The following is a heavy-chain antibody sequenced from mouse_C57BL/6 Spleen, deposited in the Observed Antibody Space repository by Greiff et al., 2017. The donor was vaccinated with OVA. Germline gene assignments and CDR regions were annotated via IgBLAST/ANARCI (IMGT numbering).Heavy chain of an antibody. V-gene: IGHV2-2*01. CDR1: GFSLTSYG. CDR2: IWSGGST. D-gene: IGHD1-1*01. CDR3: ARNYYGSSLDAMDY. Sequence: QVQLKESGPGLVQPSQSLSITCTVSGFSLTSYGVHWVRQSPGKGLEWLGVIWSGGSTDYNAAFISRLSISKDNSKSQVFFKMNSLQAGDTAIYYCARNYYGSSLDAMDYGGQGTSVTVSS. J-gene: IGHJ4*01.